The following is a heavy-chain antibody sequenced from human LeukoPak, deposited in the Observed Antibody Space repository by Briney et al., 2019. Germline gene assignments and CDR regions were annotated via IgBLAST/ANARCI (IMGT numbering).Heavy chain of an antibody. D-gene: IGHD1-26*01. Sequence: GGSLRLSCAASGFTFSSYWMSWVRQAPGKGLEWVADINQDGSEKYYVDSVRGRFTISRDNAKNSLCLQMDSLRAEDTAVYYCARVRVGTTNYFDYWGQGTLVTVSS. CDR3: ARVRVGTTNYFDY. CDR1: GFTFSSYW. V-gene: IGHV3-7*04. CDR2: INQDGSEK. J-gene: IGHJ4*02.